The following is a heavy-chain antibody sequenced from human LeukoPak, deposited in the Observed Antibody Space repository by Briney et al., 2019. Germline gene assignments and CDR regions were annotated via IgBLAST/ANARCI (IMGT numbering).Heavy chain of an antibody. J-gene: IGHJ6*02. Sequence: GRSLRLSCAASGFTFGDYAMHWVRQAPGKGLEWVSGISWNSDSIGYADSVKGRFTISRDNAKNSLYLQMNSLRAEDTAVYYCASTAAAILYGMDVWGQGTTVTVSS. CDR3: ASTAAAILYGMDV. D-gene: IGHD2-2*01. V-gene: IGHV3-9*01. CDR2: ISWNSDSI. CDR1: GFTFGDYA.